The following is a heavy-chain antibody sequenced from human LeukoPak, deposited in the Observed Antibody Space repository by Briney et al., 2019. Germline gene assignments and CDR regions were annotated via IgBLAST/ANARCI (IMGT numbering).Heavy chain of an antibody. CDR3: ASADYYDRGFYYMDV. Sequence: SVKVSCKASGGTFSSYAISWVRQAPGQGLEWMGGIIPIFGTANYAQKFQGRVTMTRDTSISTAYMELSRLRSDDTAVYYCASADYYDRGFYYMDVWGKGTTVTVSS. J-gene: IGHJ6*03. CDR2: IIPIFGTA. CDR1: GGTFSSYA. V-gene: IGHV1-69*05. D-gene: IGHD3-22*01.